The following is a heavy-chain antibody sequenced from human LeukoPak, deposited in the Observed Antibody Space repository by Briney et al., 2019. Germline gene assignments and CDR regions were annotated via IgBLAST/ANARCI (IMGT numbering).Heavy chain of an antibody. CDR2: ISTYNGNT. J-gene: IGHJ4*02. D-gene: IGHD5-18*01. CDR3: ARDRMDTGTYFDY. Sequence: ASVRVSCKSSGYTFTTYGITWVRQAPGQGLEWMGWISTYNGNTNYAQKLQGRVTMTTDTSTSTGYMELRSLRSDDTAMYYCARDRMDTGTYFDYWGQGTLVTVSS. V-gene: IGHV1-18*01. CDR1: GYTFTTYG.